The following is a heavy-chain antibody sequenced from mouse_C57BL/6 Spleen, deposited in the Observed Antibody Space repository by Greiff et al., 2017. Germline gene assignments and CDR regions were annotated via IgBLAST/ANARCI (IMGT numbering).Heavy chain of an antibody. V-gene: IGHV1-4*01. J-gene: IGHJ3*01. CDR1: GYTFTSYT. CDR2: INPSSGYT. CDR3: ARINDYLSSFAY. D-gene: IGHD2-4*01. Sequence: VQLQQSGPELARPGASVKMSCKASGYTFTSYTMHWVKQRPGKGLEWIGYINPSSGYTKYNQKFKAKATLTADQSSSTAYMQLSILTSEASAVYYCARINDYLSSFAYWGKGTLVTVSA.